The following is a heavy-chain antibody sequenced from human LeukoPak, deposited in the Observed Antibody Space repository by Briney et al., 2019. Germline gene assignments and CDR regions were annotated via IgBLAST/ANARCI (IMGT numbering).Heavy chain of an antibody. D-gene: IGHD3-22*01. V-gene: IGHV4-59*01. J-gene: IGHJ3*02. CDR2: IYHSGST. CDR1: GGSIGSYY. CDR3: ARYYYDNSGSIYAFDI. Sequence: SETLSLTCTVSGGSIGSYYWTWIRQPPGKGLEWIRYIYHSGSTNYNPSLKSRVTISVDTSKNQFSLKLSFVTTADTAVYYCARYYYDNSGSIYAFDIWGQGTMVTVSS.